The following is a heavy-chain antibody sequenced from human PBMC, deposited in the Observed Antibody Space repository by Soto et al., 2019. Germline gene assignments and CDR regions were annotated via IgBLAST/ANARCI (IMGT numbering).Heavy chain of an antibody. J-gene: IGHJ4*02. CDR2: SWFDGSIA. CDR1: GFKFTDYG. V-gene: IGHV3-33*01. D-gene: IGHD3-22*01. Sequence: QVQLVESGGGVVQPGRSLRLSCVASGFKFTDYGLNWVRQTPGKGLEWVAISWFDGSIAYYAESVKGRFTISRDDSRNTVYLPMNSLRGENTAMYYCARDGARIDSSGKFDYWGQGTQVTVSS. CDR3: ARDGARIDSSGKFDY.